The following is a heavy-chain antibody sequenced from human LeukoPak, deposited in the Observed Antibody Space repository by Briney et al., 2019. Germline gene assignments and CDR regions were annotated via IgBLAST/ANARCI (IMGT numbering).Heavy chain of an antibody. CDR2: IIPIFGTA. CDR1: GGTFSSYV. D-gene: IGHD5-24*01. J-gene: IGHJ6*03. Sequence: ASVKVSCKASGGTFSSYVIRWVRQAPGQGLEWMGGIIPIFGTANYAQKFQGRVTITADKSTSTAYMELSSLRSEDTAVYYCAGSSRDGYDTQYYYYMDVWGKGTTVTVSS. CDR3: AGSSRDGYDTQYYYYMDV. V-gene: IGHV1-69*06.